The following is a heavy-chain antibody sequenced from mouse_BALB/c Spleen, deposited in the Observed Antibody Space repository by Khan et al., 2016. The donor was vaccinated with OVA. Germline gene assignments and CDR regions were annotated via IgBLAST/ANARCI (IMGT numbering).Heavy chain of an antibody. J-gene: IGHJ2*01. V-gene: IGHV1-5*01. Sequence: VQLKQSGTVLARPGASVKMSCKASGYTFTNYWMHWVKQRPGQGLEWIGTIYPGNSDTNYNQQFTGKAKLTAVTSTSTAYLELSSLTNEDYAVYYCARNGFGNYEIWDYWGQGTTLTVSS. CDR2: IYPGNSDT. D-gene: IGHD2-1*01. CDR3: ARNGFGNYEIWDY. CDR1: GYTFTNYW.